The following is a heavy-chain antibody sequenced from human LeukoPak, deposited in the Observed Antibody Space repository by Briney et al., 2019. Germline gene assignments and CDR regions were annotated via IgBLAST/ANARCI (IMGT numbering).Heavy chain of an antibody. D-gene: IGHD3-22*01. V-gene: IGHV3-15*01. CDR3: ARMYSDSSGYDHDALDI. CDR2: IKSKTDGGTT. Sequence: PGGSLRLSCAASGFTFSNAWMSWVRQAPGKGLEWVGRIKSKTDGGTTDYAAPVKGRFTISRDDSKNTLYLQMNSLRAEDTAVYYCARMYSDSSGYDHDALDIWGQGTMVTVSS. J-gene: IGHJ3*02. CDR1: GFTFSNAW.